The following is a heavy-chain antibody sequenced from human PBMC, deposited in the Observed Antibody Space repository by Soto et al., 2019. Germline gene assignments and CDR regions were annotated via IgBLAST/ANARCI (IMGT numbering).Heavy chain of an antibody. CDR1: GFTFSNYG. V-gene: IGHV3-33*01. J-gene: IGHJ4*02. CDR2: IWYDGGYK. Sequence: QVQLVESGGGVVQPGRSLRLSCAASGFTFSNYGMHWVRQAPGKGLEWVAGIWYDGGYKYADSVKGRFTISRDNSKNKLYLQTDSLRVEDHAVYYCARDPSCYDHLGDDWGQGTLVTVSS. D-gene: IGHD5-12*01. CDR3: ARDPSCYDHLGDD.